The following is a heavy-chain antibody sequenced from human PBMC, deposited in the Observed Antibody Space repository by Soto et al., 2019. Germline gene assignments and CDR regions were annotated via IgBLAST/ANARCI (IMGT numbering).Heavy chain of an antibody. CDR3: ARDSPSQALLCSSTSCHSLYYYGMDV. CDR1: GCTFSSYE. V-gene: IGHV3-48*03. J-gene: IGHJ6*02. D-gene: IGHD2-2*01. CDR2: ISRSGSTI. Sequence: GGPLRLSCAASGCTFSSYEMNWARQDPGKGLGWVSYISRSGSTIYDADSVKGRFTISRDNAKNALYLQMNSLRAEDTAVYYCARDSPSQALLCSSTSCHSLYYYGMDVWGQGTTVTIS.